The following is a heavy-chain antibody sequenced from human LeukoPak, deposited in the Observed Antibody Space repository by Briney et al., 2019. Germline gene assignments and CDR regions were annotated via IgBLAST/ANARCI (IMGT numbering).Heavy chain of an antibody. Sequence: GGSLRLSCAPSGFTFSSYSMNWVRQPPGKGLEWVSYIRSSGSPIYYAHSVRGRFTISRDKAKNSLYLQMNSLRDEDTAVYYCVRDPDALDFWGQGTPVTVSS. CDR2: IRSSGSPI. V-gene: IGHV3-48*02. CDR3: VRDPDALDF. J-gene: IGHJ4*02. CDR1: GFTFSSYS.